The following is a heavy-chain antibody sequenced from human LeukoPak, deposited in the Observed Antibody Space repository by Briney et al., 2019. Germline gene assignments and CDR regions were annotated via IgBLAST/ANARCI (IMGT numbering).Heavy chain of an antibody. Sequence: GGALRLSCAASGFTFSSYWMSWVRQAPGKGLEWVANIKQDGSEKYYVDSVKGRFTISRDNAKNSLYLQMNSLRAEDTAVYYCARDPPLITMISGAFDIWGQGTMVTVSS. J-gene: IGHJ3*02. CDR1: GFTFSSYW. CDR3: ARDPPLITMISGAFDI. V-gene: IGHV3-7*01. D-gene: IGHD3-22*01. CDR2: IKQDGSEK.